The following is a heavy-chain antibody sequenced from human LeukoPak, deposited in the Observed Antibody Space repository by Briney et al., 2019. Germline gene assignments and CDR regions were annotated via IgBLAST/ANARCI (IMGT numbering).Heavy chain of an antibody. CDR2: IKEDGSEE. CDR3: AKGLGIAVAGTELDY. V-gene: IGHV3-7*01. Sequence: GGSLRLSCAASGFNFNTFWMTWVRQAPGKGLEWVANIKEDGSEEYYVDSVKGRFTISRDNAKNSLYLQMNSLRAEDTAVYYCAKGLGIAVAGTELDYWGQGTLVTVSS. J-gene: IGHJ4*02. CDR1: GFNFNTFW. D-gene: IGHD6-19*01.